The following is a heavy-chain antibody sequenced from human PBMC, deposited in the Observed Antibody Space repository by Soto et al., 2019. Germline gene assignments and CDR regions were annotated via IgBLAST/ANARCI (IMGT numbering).Heavy chain of an antibody. V-gene: IGHV1-69*02. J-gene: IGHJ4*02. CDR1: GGTFSSYT. CDR2: IIPILGIA. D-gene: IGHD6-19*01. Sequence: QVQLVQSGAEVKKPGSSVKVSCKASGGTFSSYTISWVRQAPGQGLEWMGRIIPILGIANYAQKFQGRVTXTXDXXTSTAYMELSSLRSEDTAVYYCARAPYSSGYRFDYWGQGTLVTVSS. CDR3: ARAPYSSGYRFDY.